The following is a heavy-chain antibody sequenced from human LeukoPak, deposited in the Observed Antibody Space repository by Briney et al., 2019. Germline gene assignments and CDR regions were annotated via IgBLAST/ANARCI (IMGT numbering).Heavy chain of an antibody. J-gene: IGHJ4*02. V-gene: IGHV3-48*01. CDR3: ARDLTGYARYFDY. CDR2: ISSSSSTI. Sequence: GGSLRLSCAASGFTFSSYSMNWVRQATGKGLEWVSYISSSSSTIYYADSVKGRFTIPRDNAKNSLYLQMNSLRAEDTAVYYCARDLTGYARYFDYWGQGTLVTVSS. CDR1: GFTFSSYS. D-gene: IGHD3-9*01.